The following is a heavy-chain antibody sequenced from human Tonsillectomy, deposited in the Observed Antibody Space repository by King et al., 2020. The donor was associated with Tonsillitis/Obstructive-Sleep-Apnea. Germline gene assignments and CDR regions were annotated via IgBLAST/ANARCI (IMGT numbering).Heavy chain of an antibody. D-gene: IGHD3-10*01. V-gene: IGHV3-15*07. CDR2: IKSKTDGGTT. CDR3: TTGPDPMVRVQH. J-gene: IGHJ1*01. Sequence: VQLVESGGGLVKPGGSLRLSCAASGFTFSNAWMNWVRQAPGKGLKWVGRIKSKTDGGTTDYAAPVKGRFTISRDDSKNTLYLQMNSLKTEDTAVYYCTTGPDPMVRVQHWGQGTLVTVSS. CDR1: GFTFSNAW.